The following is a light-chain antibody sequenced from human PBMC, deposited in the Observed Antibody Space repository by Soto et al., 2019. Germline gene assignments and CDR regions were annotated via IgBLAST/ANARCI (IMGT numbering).Light chain of an antibody. CDR3: QQYNSYPWT. CDR2: KAS. V-gene: IGKV1-5*03. CDR1: QSINNW. J-gene: IGKJ1*01. Sequence: DIQMTQSPSTLSASVGDRVTISCRASQSINNWLAGYQQKPGKAPKLLIYKASSLQSGVPSRFSGSGSGTEYTLTINSLQPDDFASYYCQQYNSYPWTFGQGTKVEIK.